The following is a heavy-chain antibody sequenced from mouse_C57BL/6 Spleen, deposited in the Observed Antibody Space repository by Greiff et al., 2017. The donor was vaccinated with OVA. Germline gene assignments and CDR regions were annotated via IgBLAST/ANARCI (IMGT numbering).Heavy chain of an antibody. CDR1: GYTFTSYG. CDR3: ARSGYDYDALLYYAMDY. J-gene: IGHJ4*01. D-gene: IGHD2-4*01. V-gene: IGHV1-81*01. CDR2: IYPRSGNT. Sequence: QVQLQQSGAELARPGASVKLSCKASGYTFTSYGISWVKQRTGQGLEWIGEIYPRSGNTYYNEKFKGKATLTADKSSSTAYRELRCLTSEDSAVYFCARSGYDYDALLYYAMDYWGQGTSVTVSS.